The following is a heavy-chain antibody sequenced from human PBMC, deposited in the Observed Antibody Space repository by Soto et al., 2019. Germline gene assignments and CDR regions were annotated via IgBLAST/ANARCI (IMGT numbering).Heavy chain of an antibody. D-gene: IGHD3-22*01. CDR2: IYYGGST. J-gene: IGHJ4*02. CDR3: AGYYDSRGYYPFDY. CDR1: GGSINSYY. Sequence: QVQLQESGPGLVKPSETLSLTCSVSGGSINSYYWSWIRQPPGKGLEWIGYIYYGGSTVYNPSLRSRVTISLDTSKNQWSLKLTSVTAADTAMYDCAGYYDSRGYYPFDYWGQGTLVTVSS. V-gene: IGHV4-59*01.